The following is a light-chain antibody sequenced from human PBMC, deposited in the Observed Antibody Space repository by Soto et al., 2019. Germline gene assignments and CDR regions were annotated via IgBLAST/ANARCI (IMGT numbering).Light chain of an antibody. CDR1: SSDVGGYNY. CDR2: EVT. Sequence: QSALAQPASVSGSPGQSITISCTGSSSDVGGYNYVSWYQQHPGKAPKLIIYEVTYRPSGVSNRFSGSKSGNTASLTISGLQSEAEADYYCSSYTVNNFLYYVFGSGTKGTVL. J-gene: IGLJ1*01. V-gene: IGLV2-14*01. CDR3: SSYTVNNFLYYV.